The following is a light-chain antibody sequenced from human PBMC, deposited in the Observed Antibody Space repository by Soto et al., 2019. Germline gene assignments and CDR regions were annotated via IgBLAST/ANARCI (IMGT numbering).Light chain of an antibody. J-gene: IGKJ3*01. V-gene: IGKV1-27*01. CDR3: QKYDSAPLT. Sequence: DIQMTQSPSSLSASVGDEVTVTCRASQGIGPYLAWYQQKPGKAPKLLIYAASTLQSGVPSRFSGSRSGTDFTLTISSLQPEDVATYFCQKYDSAPLTFGPGTTVEIK. CDR1: QGIGPY. CDR2: AAS.